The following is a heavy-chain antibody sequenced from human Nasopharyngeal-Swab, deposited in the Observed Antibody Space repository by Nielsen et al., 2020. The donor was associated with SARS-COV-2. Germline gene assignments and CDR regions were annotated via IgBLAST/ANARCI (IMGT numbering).Heavy chain of an antibody. V-gene: IGHV4-34*01. J-gene: IGHJ6*02. D-gene: IGHD6-13*01. CDR2: INHSGST. CDR3: AKTLNSGYASSWYRYYYYGMDV. Sequence: SETLSLTCAVYGGSFSGYYWSWVRQPPGKGLEWLGEINHSGSTNYNPSLKSRVTISLDTSKNQFSLKLSSVTAADTAVYYCAKTLNSGYASSWYRYYYYGMDVWGQGTTVTVSS. CDR1: GGSFSGYY.